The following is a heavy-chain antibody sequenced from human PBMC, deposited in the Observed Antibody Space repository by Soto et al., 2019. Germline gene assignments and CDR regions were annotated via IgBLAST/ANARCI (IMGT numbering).Heavy chain of an antibody. V-gene: IGHV3-30*18. J-gene: IGHJ6*02. CDR1: GFNFSRYG. Sequence: QVQLVESGGGVVQPGRSLRLSCAASGFNFSRYGMHWVRQAPGKVLECVAVISYDGSNKYYADSVKGRFTISRDNSMNTLYLQMNSLRAEDTAVYYCAKDSYSSSWYHYYYGIDVWGQGTTVTVSS. CDR3: AKDSYSSSWYHYYYGIDV. CDR2: ISYDGSNK. D-gene: IGHD6-13*01.